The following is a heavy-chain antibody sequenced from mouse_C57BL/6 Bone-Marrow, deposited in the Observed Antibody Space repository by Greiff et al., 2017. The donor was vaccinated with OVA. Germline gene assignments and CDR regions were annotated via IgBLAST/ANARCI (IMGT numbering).Heavy chain of an antibody. Sequence: EVNVVESGGDLVKPGGSLKLSCAASGFTFSSYGMSWVRQTPDKRLEWVATISSGGSYTYYPDSVKGRFTISRDNAKNTLYLQMSSLKSEDTAMYYCARQGDVKDYWGQGTTLTVSS. J-gene: IGHJ2*01. D-gene: IGHD3-3*01. CDR1: GFTFSSYG. CDR2: ISSGGSYT. CDR3: ARQGDVKDY. V-gene: IGHV5-6*01.